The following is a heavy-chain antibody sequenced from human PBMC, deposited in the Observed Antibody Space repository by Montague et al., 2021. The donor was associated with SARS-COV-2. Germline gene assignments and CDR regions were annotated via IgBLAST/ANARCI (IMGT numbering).Heavy chain of an antibody. J-gene: IGHJ5*01. CDR2: ISSSSSYI. D-gene: IGHD3-16*02. CDR1: GFTFSSYS. V-gene: IGHV3-21*01. CDR3: ARDDYVWGSYRYSQYNWVDP. Sequence: SLRLSCAASGFTFSSYSMNWVRQAPGKGLEWVSSISSSSSYIYYADSVKGRFTISRDNAKNSLYLQMNSLRAEDTAVYYCARDDYVWGSYRYSQYNWVDPGGQGTLVTVSS.